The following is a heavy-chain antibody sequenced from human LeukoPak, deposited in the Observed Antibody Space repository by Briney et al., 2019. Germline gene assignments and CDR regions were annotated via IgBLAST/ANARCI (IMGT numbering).Heavy chain of an antibody. J-gene: IGHJ4*02. CDR2: ISSGGSYI. V-gene: IGHV3-21*01. CDR3: ARGPALYCTSSSCLDGVD. CDR1: GFTFSDYA. Sequence: GALRLSCAASGFTFSDYAMNWVRQAPGKGLEWVSSISSGGSYISYADSVKGRFTVSRDNAMDSLFLQMRSLRDEDTAVYYCARGPALYCTSSSCLDGVDWGQGTLVSVSS. D-gene: IGHD2-2*01.